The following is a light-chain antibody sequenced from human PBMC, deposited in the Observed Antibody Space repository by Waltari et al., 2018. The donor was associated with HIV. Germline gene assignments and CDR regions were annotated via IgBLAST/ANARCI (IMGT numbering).Light chain of an antibody. CDR2: WAS. V-gene: IGKV4-1*01. J-gene: IGKJ4*01. Sequence: DIVMTQSPDSLSVSLGERATINCKSSQSLLFGSNNKNRSAWYQQRPGQPPKLLISWASTRESGVPDRFSGSGSGTDFTLTINSLQAEDVAVYYCQQFSLSPPLTFGGGTKVEIK. CDR1: QSLLFGSNNKNR. CDR3: QQFSLSPPLT.